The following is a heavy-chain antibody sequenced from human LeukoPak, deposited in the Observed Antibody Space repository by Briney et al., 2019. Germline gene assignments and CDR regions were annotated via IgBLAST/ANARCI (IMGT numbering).Heavy chain of an antibody. Sequence: SVKVSCKASGGTFSSYAISWVRQAPGQGLEWMGRIIPILGIANYAQKFQGRVTITADKSTSTAYMELSGLRSEDTAVYYCARVPSYYDSSGYSFDYWGQGTLVTVSS. D-gene: IGHD3-22*01. V-gene: IGHV1-69*04. J-gene: IGHJ4*02. CDR1: GGTFSSYA. CDR3: ARVPSYYDSSGYSFDY. CDR2: IIPILGIA.